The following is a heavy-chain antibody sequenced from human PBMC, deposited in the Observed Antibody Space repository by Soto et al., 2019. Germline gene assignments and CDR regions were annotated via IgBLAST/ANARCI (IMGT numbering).Heavy chain of an antibody. V-gene: IGHV3-23*01. D-gene: IGHD2-8*01. CDR1: GFTFSSYA. J-gene: IGHJ3*02. CDR3: AKDIIVLSAGGSYAFDI. Sequence: GGSLRLSCAASGFTFSSYAMSWVRQAPGKGLEWVSAISGSGGSTYYADSVKGRFTISRDNSKNTLYLQMNSLRAEDTAVYYCAKDIIVLSAGGSYAFDIWGQGTMVTVSS. CDR2: ISGSGGST.